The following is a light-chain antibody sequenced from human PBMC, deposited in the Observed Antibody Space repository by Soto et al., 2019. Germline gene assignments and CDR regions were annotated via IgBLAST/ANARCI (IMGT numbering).Light chain of an antibody. CDR1: SSDVGNYKY. CDR2: EVS. J-gene: IGLJ1*01. Sequence: HSALTQPASVSGSPGQSITISCTGTSSDVGNYKYVSLYQQHPGKAPKLMIYEVSNRPSGVSNRFSGSKSGSTASLTISGLQAEDETDYYCFSYTSTRAYACATGPKVTV. CDR3: FSYTSTRAYA. V-gene: IGLV2-14*01.